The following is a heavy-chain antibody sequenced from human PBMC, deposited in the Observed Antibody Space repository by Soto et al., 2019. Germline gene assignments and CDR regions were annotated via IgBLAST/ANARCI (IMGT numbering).Heavy chain of an antibody. Sequence: QVQLQESGPGLVKPSGTLSLTCGVSGGSISITKWWSWVRQPPGKGLEWIGEIYHSGSTNYNPSLKSLVTRSVDKSKNQFSRNLSSVTAADTAVYYCARRDDYVDYWGQGTLVTVSS. CDR2: IYHSGST. D-gene: IGHD3-16*01. CDR3: ARRDDYVDY. CDR1: GGSISITKW. J-gene: IGHJ4*02. V-gene: IGHV4-4*02.